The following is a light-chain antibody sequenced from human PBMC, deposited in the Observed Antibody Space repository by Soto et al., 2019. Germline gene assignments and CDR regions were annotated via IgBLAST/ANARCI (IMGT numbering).Light chain of an antibody. CDR1: SSNIGSNT. CDR2: SNN. V-gene: IGLV1-44*01. Sequence: QPVLTQPPSASGTPGQRVTISCSGSSSNIGSNTVNWYQQLPGTAPKLLIYSNNQRPSGVPDRVSGSKSGTSASLTISGLQSEDDADYHCAAWDDTLHGHVFGTGTKLTVL. CDR3: AAWDDTLHGHV. J-gene: IGLJ1*01.